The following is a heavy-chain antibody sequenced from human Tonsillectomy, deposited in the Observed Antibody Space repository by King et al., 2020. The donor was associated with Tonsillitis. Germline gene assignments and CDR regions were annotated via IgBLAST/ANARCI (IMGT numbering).Heavy chain of an antibody. D-gene: IGHD6-19*01. CDR1: GYTFTGYY. J-gene: IGHJ4*02. V-gene: IGHV1-2*02. CDR3: ARDEQWLVFDY. CDR2: INPNSGGK. Sequence: VQLVESGAEVKKPGASVKVSCKASGYTFTGYYMHWVRQAPGQGLEWMGWINPNSGGKNYAQKFQGRVTMTRDTSISTAYMELSRLRSDDTAVYYCARDEQWLVFDYWGQGTLVTVSS.